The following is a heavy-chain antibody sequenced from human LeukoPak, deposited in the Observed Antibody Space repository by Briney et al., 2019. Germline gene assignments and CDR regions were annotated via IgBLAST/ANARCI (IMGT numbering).Heavy chain of an antibody. D-gene: IGHD2-2*02. CDR2: INHSGST. J-gene: IGHJ4*02. CDR1: GGSFSGYY. Sequence: PSETLSLTCAVYGGSFSGYYWSWVRQPPGKGLEWIGEINHSGSTNYNPPLKSRVTISVDTSKNQFSLKLSSVTAADTAVYYCARHSPIPYYFDYWGQGTLVTVSS. V-gene: IGHV4-34*01. CDR3: ARHSPIPYYFDY.